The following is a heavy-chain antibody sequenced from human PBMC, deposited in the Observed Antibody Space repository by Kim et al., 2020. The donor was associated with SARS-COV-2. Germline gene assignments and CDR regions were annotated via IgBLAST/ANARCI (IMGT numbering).Heavy chain of an antibody. D-gene: IGHD3-10*01. Sequence: GGSLRLSCAASGFTFSSYGMHWVRQAPGKGLEWVAVIWYDGSNKYYADSVKGRFTISRDNSKKTLYLQMNSLRAEDTAVYYCARNAGSGIYYLYYFDYWGQGTLVTVSS. CDR1: GFTFSSYG. CDR3: ARNAGSGIYYLYYFDY. CDR2: IWYDGSNK. J-gene: IGHJ4*02. V-gene: IGHV3-33*01.